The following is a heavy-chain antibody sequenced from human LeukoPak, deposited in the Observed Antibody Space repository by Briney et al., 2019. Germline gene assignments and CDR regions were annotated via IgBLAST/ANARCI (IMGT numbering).Heavy chain of an antibody. D-gene: IGHD6-19*01. CDR2: ISWNSGSI. CDR1: GFTFDNYA. J-gene: IGHJ4*02. CDR3: AKDIRGAVAAGLDH. Sequence: PGGSLRLSCAASGFTFDNYAMHWVRQAPGKGLEWVSGISWNSGSIGYADSVKGRFTISRDNAKNSLYLQMNSLRAEDTALYYCAKDIRGAVAAGLDHWGQGTLVTVSS. V-gene: IGHV3-9*01.